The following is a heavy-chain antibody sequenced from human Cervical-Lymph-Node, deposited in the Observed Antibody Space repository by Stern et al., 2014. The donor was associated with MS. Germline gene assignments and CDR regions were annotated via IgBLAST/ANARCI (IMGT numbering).Heavy chain of an antibody. CDR2: IIPLFGIR. CDR1: GGSFSNFT. CDR3: ARFSG. D-gene: IGHD2-8*02. J-gene: IGHJ4*02. V-gene: IGHV1-69*01. Sequence: QVQLVRSGAELKKPGSSVKVSCKVSGGSFSNFTISWVRQAPGQGLEWMGEIIPLFGIRTYAEKFQGRVTITADESTSTAYMELRSLTSEDTAVYFCARFSGWGQGTLVTVSS.